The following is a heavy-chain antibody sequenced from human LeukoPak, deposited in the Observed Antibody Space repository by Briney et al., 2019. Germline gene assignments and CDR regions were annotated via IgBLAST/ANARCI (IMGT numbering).Heavy chain of an antibody. J-gene: IGHJ4*02. CDR2: ISGSGGST. V-gene: IGHV3-23*01. Sequence: GGSLRLSCAASGFTFSSYAMSWVRQAPRKGLEWVSAISGSGGSTYYADSVKGRFTISRDNSKNTLYLQMDSLRAEDTAVYYCAKVSGWYFDYWGQGTLVTVSS. CDR3: AKVSGWYFDY. D-gene: IGHD6-19*01. CDR1: GFTFSSYA.